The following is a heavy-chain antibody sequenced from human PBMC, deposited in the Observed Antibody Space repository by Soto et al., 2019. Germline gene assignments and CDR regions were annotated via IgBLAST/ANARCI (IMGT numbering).Heavy chain of an antibody. CDR2: IYYSGST. V-gene: IGHV4-59*03. CDR3: AVSTGSSQYYFDS. D-gene: IGHD6-6*01. CDR1: GGSINNYY. J-gene: IGHJ4*02. Sequence: SETLSLTCTVSGGSINNYYWSWIRQPPGKGLEWIGNIYYSGSTNYNPSLKSRVTISIDTSKEEFSLNLNSVAAADTVVYYCAVSTGSSQYYFDSVGQGALVTVSS.